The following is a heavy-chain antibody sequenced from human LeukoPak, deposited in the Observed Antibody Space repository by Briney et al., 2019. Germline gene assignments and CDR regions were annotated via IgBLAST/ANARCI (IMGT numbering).Heavy chain of an antibody. CDR1: GYTFTGYY. CDR3: ARALLGDYDYIGY. CDR2: INPNSGGT. V-gene: IGHV1-2*02. D-gene: IGHD4-17*01. Sequence: GASVKVSCKASGYTFTGYYMHWVRQAPGQGLEWMGWINPNSGGTNYAQKFRGRVTMTRDTSISTAYMELSRLRSDDTAIYYCARALLGDYDYIGYWGQGTLVTVSS. J-gene: IGHJ4*02.